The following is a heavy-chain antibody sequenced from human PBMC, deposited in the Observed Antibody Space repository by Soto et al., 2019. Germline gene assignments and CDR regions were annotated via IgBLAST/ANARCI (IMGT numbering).Heavy chain of an antibody. D-gene: IGHD6-19*01. Sequence: GGSLRLSCAASGFNFSDHYMNWIRQAPGKGLEWVSYISGSSRYTNFADSVKGRFTISRDNAKNSLYLQMNSLRAEDTAVYYCARHTSGWHYYDYWGQGNPVTVS. J-gene: IGHJ4*02. CDR3: ARHTSGWHYYDY. V-gene: IGHV3-11*06. CDR2: ISGSSRYT. CDR1: GFNFSDHY.